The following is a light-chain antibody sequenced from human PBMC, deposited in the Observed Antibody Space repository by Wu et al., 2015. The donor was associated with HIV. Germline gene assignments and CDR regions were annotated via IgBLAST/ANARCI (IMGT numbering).Light chain of an antibody. J-gene: IGKJ1*01. Sequence: EIVLTQSPATLSLSPGERATLSCRASQSVGIFLAWYQQKPGQAPSLLIYAATKRATGIPPRFSGSGSGTEFTLTISSMQSEDFAVYYCQQYNNWPRTFGQGTKVEIK. CDR2: AAT. CDR1: QSVGIF. CDR3: QQYNNWPRT. V-gene: IGKV3D-15*01.